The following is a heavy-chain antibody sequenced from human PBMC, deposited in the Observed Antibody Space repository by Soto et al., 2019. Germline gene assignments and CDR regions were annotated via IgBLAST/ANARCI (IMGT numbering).Heavy chain of an antibody. Sequence: ASVKVSCKASGYTFTGYYMHWVRQAPGQGLEWMGWINPNSGGTNYAQKFQGRVTMTRDTSISTAYMELSRLRSDDTAVYYCARSPIVVVPPAISTLYGMDVWGQGTTVTVYS. V-gene: IGHV1-2*02. CDR3: ARSPIVVVPPAISTLYGMDV. CDR2: INPNSGGT. D-gene: IGHD2-2*01. CDR1: GYTFTGYY. J-gene: IGHJ6*02.